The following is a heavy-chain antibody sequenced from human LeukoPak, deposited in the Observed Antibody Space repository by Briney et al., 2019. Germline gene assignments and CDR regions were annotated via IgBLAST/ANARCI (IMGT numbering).Heavy chain of an antibody. Sequence: TSETLSLTCAVYGGSFSGYYWSWIRQPPGKGLEWMGELNHRGSTNDNPSLKSRVTMSVDTSKKQFSLELSSVTAADPGVYFCAGGYDYGSDAFDIWGQGTMVTVSS. CDR1: GGSFSGYY. CDR3: AGGYDYGSDAFDI. CDR2: LNHRGST. D-gene: IGHD3-10*01. J-gene: IGHJ3*02. V-gene: IGHV4-34*01.